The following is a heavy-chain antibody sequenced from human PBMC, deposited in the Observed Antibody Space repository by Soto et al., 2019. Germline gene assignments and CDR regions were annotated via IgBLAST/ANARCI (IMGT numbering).Heavy chain of an antibody. CDR3: AKDPFFNSGNTGNWFDP. Sequence: AVGSLRLSCAASGFTFSSYAMSWVRQAPGKGLEWVSAISGSGGSTHYADSVKGRFTISRDNSKNTLYLQMNSLRAEDTAVYYCAKDPFFNSGNTGNWFDPWGQGTLVTVSS. CDR2: ISGSGGST. V-gene: IGHV3-23*01. CDR1: GFTFSSYA. D-gene: IGHD5-12*01. J-gene: IGHJ5*02.